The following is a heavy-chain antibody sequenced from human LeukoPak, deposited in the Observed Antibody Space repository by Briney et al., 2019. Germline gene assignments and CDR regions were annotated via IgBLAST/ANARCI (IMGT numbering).Heavy chain of an antibody. CDR3: ARVGYCSGGSCYGWFDP. V-gene: IGHV1-18*01. CDR2: ISAYNGNT. Sequence: ASVKVSCKASGYTFTSYGISWVRQAPGQGLEWMGWISAYNGNTNYAQKLQGRVTMTTDTSTSTAYMEPRSLRSDDTAVYYCARVGYCSGGSCYGWFDPWGQGTLVTVSS. CDR1: GYTFTSYG. D-gene: IGHD2-15*01. J-gene: IGHJ5*02.